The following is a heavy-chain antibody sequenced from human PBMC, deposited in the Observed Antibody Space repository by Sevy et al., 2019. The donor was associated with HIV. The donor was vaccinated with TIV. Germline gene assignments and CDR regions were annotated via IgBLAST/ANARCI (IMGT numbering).Heavy chain of an antibody. D-gene: IGHD6-13*01. CDR1: GFTFSSYA. CDR3: ARAYTMTGDSSSWHGDY. J-gene: IGHJ4*02. V-gene: IGHV3-23*01. CDR2: ISGSGGST. Sequence: GGSLRLSCAASGFTFSSYAMSWVRQAPGKGLEWVSAISGSGGSTYYADSVKGRFTISRDNSKNTLYLQMNSLRAEDTAVYYCARAYTMTGDSSSWHGDYWGQGTLVTVSS.